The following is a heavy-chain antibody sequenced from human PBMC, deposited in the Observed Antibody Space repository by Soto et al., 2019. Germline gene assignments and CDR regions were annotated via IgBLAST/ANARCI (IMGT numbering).Heavy chain of an antibody. D-gene: IGHD6-13*01. J-gene: IGHJ4*02. CDR3: ARIKSSSWRLDY. Sequence: SETLSLTCTVSGGSISSYYWSWIRQPPGKGLEWIGYIYYSGSTNYNPSLKSRVTISVDTSKNQFSLKLSSVTAADTAVYYCARIKSSSWRLDYWGQGTLVTVSS. CDR1: GGSISSYY. CDR2: IYYSGST. V-gene: IGHV4-59*01.